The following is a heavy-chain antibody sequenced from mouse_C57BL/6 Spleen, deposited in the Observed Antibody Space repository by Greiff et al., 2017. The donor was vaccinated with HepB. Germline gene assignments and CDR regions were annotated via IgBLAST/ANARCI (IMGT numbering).Heavy chain of an antibody. CDR3: ASQLRLEAY. D-gene: IGHD2-4*01. J-gene: IGHJ3*01. CDR2: IDPSDSYT. Sequence: VQLQQPGAELVRPGPSVKLSCKASGYTFTSYWMHWVKQRPGQGLEWIGVIDPSDSYTNYNQKFKGKATLTVDTSSSTAYMQLSSLTSEDSAVYYCASQLRLEAYWGQGTLVTVSA. CDR1: GYTFTSYW. V-gene: IGHV1-59*01.